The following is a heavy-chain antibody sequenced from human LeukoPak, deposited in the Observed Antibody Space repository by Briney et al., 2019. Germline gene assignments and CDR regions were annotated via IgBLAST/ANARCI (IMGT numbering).Heavy chain of an antibody. CDR3: ARGGYGSESSYNVISYY. CDR1: GGPFSGYF. D-gene: IGHD3-10*01. V-gene: IGHV4-34*01. Sequence: KTSETLSPTCAVYGGPFSGYFWNWIRQTPGKGLEWIGEINDRGTTNYNPSLKGRITISVDTSKKHFFLQLTSVTAADTAVYYCARGGYGSESSYNVISYYWGQGTQITVSS. J-gene: IGHJ4*02. CDR2: INDRGTT.